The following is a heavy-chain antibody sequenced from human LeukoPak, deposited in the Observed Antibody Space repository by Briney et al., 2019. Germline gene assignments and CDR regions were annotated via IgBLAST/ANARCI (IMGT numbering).Heavy chain of an antibody. D-gene: IGHD4-11*01. Sequence: SETLSLTCTVSGGSISSSSYYWGWIRQPPGKGLEWIGSIYYSGSTYYNPSLKSRVTISVDTSKNQFSLKLSSVTAADTAVYYCARDGGYSNYNWFDPWGQGALVTVSS. J-gene: IGHJ5*02. CDR3: ARDGGYSNYNWFDP. CDR1: GGSISSSSYY. V-gene: IGHV4-39*07. CDR2: IYYSGST.